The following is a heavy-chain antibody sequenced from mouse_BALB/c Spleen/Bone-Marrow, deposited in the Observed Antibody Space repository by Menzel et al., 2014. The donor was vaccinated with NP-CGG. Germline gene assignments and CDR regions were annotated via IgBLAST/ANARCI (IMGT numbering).Heavy chain of an antibody. J-gene: IGHJ4*01. V-gene: IGHV14-3*02. CDR3: ARWEYYAMDY. D-gene: IGHD4-1*01. CDR1: GFNIKDTY. Sequence: EVQLQQSGAELVKPGASVKLFCTASGFNIKDTYMHWVKQRPEQGLEWIGRIDPANGNTKYDPKFQGKATITADTPSNTAYLQLSSLTSEDTAVYYCARWEYYAMDYWGQGTSVTVSS. CDR2: IDPANGNT.